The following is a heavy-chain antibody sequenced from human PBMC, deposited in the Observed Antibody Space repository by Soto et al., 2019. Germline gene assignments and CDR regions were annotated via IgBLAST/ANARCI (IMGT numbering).Heavy chain of an antibody. J-gene: IGHJ4*02. CDR3: APPAASTRYYFDY. CDR1: GFTFSSYA. CDR2: ISGSGGST. V-gene: IGHV3-23*01. Sequence: EVQLLESGGGLVQPGGSLRLSCAASGFTFSSYAMSWVRQAPGKGLEWVSAISGSGGSTYYADSVKGRFTISRDNSKNTLYLQMTSMRAEDRAVYYCAPPAASTRYYFDYWGQGTLVTVSS.